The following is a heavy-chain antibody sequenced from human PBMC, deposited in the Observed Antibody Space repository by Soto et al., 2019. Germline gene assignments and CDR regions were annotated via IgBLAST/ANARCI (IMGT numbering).Heavy chain of an antibody. CDR2: IRNKVNSYST. Sequence: VQLVESGGGLVQPGGSLRLSCAASGFTFSDHYVDWVRQAPGKGLEWVARIRNKVNSYSTEYAASAKGRFTISREDSRNFGYLQMSSRETEATAVYCCGRIRLGGYDLKYFDYWGQGTLVTVSS. CDR3: GRIRLGGYDLKYFDY. D-gene: IGHD5-12*01. CDR1: GFTFSDHY. V-gene: IGHV3-72*01. J-gene: IGHJ4*02.